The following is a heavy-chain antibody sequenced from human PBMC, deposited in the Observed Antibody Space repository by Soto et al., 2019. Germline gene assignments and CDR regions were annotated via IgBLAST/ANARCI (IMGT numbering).Heavy chain of an antibody. J-gene: IGHJ6*02. CDR1: GFTFSSYG. CDR2: ISSDGSNK. Sequence: QVQLVESGGGVVQPGRSLRLSCAASGFTFSSYGMHWVRQAPGKGLEWVAVISSDGSNKYYADSVKCRFTISRDNSKNTLYLQMNSPRAEDTAVYYCAKAQVLEWLLGYYYGMDVWGQGTTVTVSS. V-gene: IGHV3-30*18. CDR3: AKAQVLEWLLGYYYGMDV. D-gene: IGHD3-3*01.